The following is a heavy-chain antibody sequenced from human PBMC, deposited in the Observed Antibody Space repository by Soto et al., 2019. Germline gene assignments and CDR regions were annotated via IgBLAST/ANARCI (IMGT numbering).Heavy chain of an antibody. CDR2: ISSNGHST. V-gene: IGHV3-64*01. J-gene: IGHJ5*02. CDR1: GFTFSNYA. CDR3: ARDLNRFDNWFDP. Sequence: GGSLRLSCAASGFTFSNYAMHWVRQAPGKVLEYVSTISSNGHSTDYANSVKGRFTISRDNAKNSLYLQMNSLRAEDTAVYYCARDLNRFDNWFDPWGQGTLVTVSS. D-gene: IGHD3-3*01.